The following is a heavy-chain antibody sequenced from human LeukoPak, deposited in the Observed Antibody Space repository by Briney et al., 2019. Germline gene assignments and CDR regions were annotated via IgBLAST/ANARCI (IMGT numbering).Heavy chain of an antibody. D-gene: IGHD6-13*01. CDR2: IYPGDSDT. CDR3: AREQHISSSPYYLDY. CDR1: GYSFTGYW. Sequence: GESLKISCKASGYSFTGYWIAWVRQMPGEGLEWMGIIYPGDSDTRYSPSFQGQVTISADESFNTAYLQWSSLKASDTAMYYCAREQHISSSPYYLDYWGQGTLVTVSS. V-gene: IGHV5-51*01. J-gene: IGHJ4*02.